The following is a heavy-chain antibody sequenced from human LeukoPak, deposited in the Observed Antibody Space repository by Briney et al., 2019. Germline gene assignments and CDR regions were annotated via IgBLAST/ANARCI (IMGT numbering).Heavy chain of an antibody. CDR1: GFTFSSYS. CDR3: ARGCSGGSCYDC. J-gene: IGHJ4*02. Sequence: GGSLRLSRAASGFTFSSYSMNWVRQAPGKGLEWVSSISVTSTYIYYADSVKGRFTISRDNAKNSLYLQMNSLRGEDMAVYYCARGCSGGSCYDCWGQGTLVTVSS. D-gene: IGHD2-15*01. V-gene: IGHV3-21*01. CDR2: ISVTSTYI.